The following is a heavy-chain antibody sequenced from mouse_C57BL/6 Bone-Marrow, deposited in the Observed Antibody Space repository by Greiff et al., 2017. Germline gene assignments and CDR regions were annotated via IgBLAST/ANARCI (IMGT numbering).Heavy chain of an antibody. CDR2: ISYSGST. V-gene: IGHV3-8*01. J-gene: IGHJ3*01. CDR1: GYSITSDY. Sequence: DVQLQESGPGLAQPSQTLSLTCSVTGYSITSDYWNWIRKFPGNKLEYLGDISYSGSTYYNPTLKSRISITQDTSKNQYYLQLNSVTTEYTATYYCARAKTAQGIAYWGQGTLVTVSA. D-gene: IGHD3-2*02. CDR3: ARAKTAQGIAY.